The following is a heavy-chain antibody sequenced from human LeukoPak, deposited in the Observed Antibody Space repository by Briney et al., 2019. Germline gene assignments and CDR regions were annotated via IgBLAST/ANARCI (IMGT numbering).Heavy chain of an antibody. CDR1: GYTFTSYW. CDR3: AIPMSATYYYDSSGYFNDAFDI. D-gene: IGHD3-22*01. V-gene: IGHV5-51*01. CDR2: IYPGDSDT. J-gene: IGHJ3*02. Sequence: GESLKISCKGSGYTFTSYWIGWVRQMPGKGLEWMGIIYPGDSDTRYSPSFQGQVTISADKSISTAYLQWSSLKASDTAMYYCAIPMSATYYYDSSGYFNDAFDIWGQGTMVTVSS.